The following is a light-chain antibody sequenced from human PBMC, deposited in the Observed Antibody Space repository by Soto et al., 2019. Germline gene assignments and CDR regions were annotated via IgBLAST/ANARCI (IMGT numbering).Light chain of an antibody. Sequence: EIVLTQSPATLSLSPGERATLSCRASQRVSSYLAWYQQKPGQAPRLLIYDASNRATGIPARFSGSGSGTDFTLTISSLEPEDFAVYYCQQRSNWQYTFGQGT. CDR1: QRVSSY. CDR2: DAS. J-gene: IGKJ2*01. CDR3: QQRSNWQYT. V-gene: IGKV3-11*01.